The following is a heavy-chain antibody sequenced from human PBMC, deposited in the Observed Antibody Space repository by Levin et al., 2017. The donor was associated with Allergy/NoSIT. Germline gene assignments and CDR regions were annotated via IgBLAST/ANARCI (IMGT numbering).Heavy chain of an antibody. Sequence: QSGGSLRLSCAASGFTFKNYGMHWVRQAPGKGLEWVAVISYDGRNKYYGDIVKGRFTISRDNSKNSVYLQMNSLRAEDTAVYYCARGAYCIGGVCYTNTDATDIWGQGTMVTVSS. CDR3: ARGAYCIGGVCYTNTDATDI. D-gene: IGHD2-8*02. CDR1: GFTFKNYG. CDR2: ISYDGRNK. V-gene: IGHV3-33*05. J-gene: IGHJ3*02.